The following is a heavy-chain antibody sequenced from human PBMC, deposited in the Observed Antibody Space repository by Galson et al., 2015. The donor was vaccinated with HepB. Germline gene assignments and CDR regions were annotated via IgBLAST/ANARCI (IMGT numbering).Heavy chain of an antibody. J-gene: IGHJ5*02. CDR2: INSDGSST. Sequence: SLRLSCAASGFTFSSYWMHWVRQAPGKGLVWVSRINSDGSSTSYADSVKGRFTISRDNAKNTLYLQMNSLRAEDTAVYYCARVAGYCSSTSCYSNWFDPWGQGTLVTVSS. CDR3: ARVAGYCSSTSCYSNWFDP. D-gene: IGHD2-2*01. V-gene: IGHV3-74*01. CDR1: GFTFSSYW.